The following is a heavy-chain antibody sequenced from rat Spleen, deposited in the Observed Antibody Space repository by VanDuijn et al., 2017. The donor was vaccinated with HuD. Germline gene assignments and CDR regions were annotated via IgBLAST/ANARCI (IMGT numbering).Heavy chain of an antibody. CDR2: ISFDGGST. D-gene: IGHD1-1*01. CDR3: TKVLPFDY. Sequence: EVQLVESGGGLVRPGRSLKFSCAASGFTFSDYYMAWVRQAPTKGLDGVAFISFDGGSTSYRDPVKGRFTISRDNAKSTLYLQMNSLRSEDTATYYCTKVLPFDYWGQGVMVTVSS. J-gene: IGHJ2*01. CDR1: GFTFSDYY. V-gene: IGHV5-20*01.